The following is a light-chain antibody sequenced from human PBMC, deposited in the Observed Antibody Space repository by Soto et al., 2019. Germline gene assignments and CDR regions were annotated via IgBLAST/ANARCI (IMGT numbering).Light chain of an antibody. Sequence: EIVMTQSPVTLSVSPGEGATLSCRSSQSIGSNLAWYQQKPGQAPRLLIYGASTRATGFPARYSGGGFATEFTLTISSLQSEDFAVYYCQQYNNWPYTFGQGTKLEIK. CDR3: QQYNNWPYT. J-gene: IGKJ2*01. CDR1: QSIGSN. CDR2: GAS. V-gene: IGKV3-15*01.